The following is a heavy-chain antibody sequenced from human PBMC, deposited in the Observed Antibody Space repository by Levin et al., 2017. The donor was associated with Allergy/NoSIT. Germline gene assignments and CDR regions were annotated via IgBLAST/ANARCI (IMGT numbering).Heavy chain of an antibody. J-gene: IGHJ4*02. V-gene: IGHV1-2*06. D-gene: IGHD2-2*01. CDR3: ARISPIVVVPAAMRVIDY. CDR1: GYTFTGYY. Sequence: GESLKISCKASGYTFTGYYMHWVRQAPGQGLEWMGRINPNSGGTNYAQKFQGRVTMTRDTSISTAYMELSRLRSDDTAVYYCARISPIVVVPAAMRVIDYWGQGTLVTVSS. CDR2: INPNSGGT.